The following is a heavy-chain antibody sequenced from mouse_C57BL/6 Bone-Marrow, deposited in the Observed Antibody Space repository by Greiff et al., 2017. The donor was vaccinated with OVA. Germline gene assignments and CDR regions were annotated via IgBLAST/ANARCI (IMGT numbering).Heavy chain of an antibody. J-gene: IGHJ2*01. D-gene: IGHD6-2*01. CDR3: ARCLRFDY. Sequence: QVQLQQSGPELVKPGASVKISCKASGYAFSSSWMDWVKQRPGKGLEWIGRIYPGDGDTNYNGKFKGKATLTADKSSSTAYMQLSSLTSEDSAVYFCARCLRFDYWGQGTTLTVSS. CDR1: GYAFSSSW. CDR2: IYPGDGDT. V-gene: IGHV1-82*01.